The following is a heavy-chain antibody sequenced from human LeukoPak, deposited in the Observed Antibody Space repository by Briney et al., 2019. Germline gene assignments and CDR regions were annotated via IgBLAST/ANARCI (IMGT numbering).Heavy chain of an antibody. CDR2: IYYSGST. V-gene: IGHV4-39*07. J-gene: IGHJ4*02. D-gene: IGHD2-21*01. CDR3: AREPRYISFDY. Sequence: SETLSLTCTVSGGSISSSSYYWGWIRQPPGKGLEWIGSIYYSGSTYYNPSLKSRVTISVDTSKNQFSLKLSSVTAADTAVYYCAREPRYISFDYWGQGTLVTVSS. CDR1: GGSISSSSYY.